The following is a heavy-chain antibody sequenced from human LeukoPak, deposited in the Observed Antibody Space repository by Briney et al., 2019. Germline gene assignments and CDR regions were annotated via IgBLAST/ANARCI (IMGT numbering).Heavy chain of an antibody. D-gene: IGHD5-12*01. J-gene: IGHJ4*02. CDR2: IHADGSEK. CDR1: GFTFSIYA. CDR3: ARGGYSFDY. V-gene: IGHV3-7*01. Sequence: GGSLRLSCAASGFTFSIYAMSWVRQAPGKGLEWVARIHADGSEKYYVASVKGRFTISGDNAKNSLYLQMNSLRVDDTAVYYCARGGYSFDYLGQGTLVTVSS.